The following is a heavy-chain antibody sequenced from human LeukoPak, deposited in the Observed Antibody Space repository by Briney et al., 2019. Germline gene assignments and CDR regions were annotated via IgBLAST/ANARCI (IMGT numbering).Heavy chain of an antibody. CDR2: FDPEDGET. CDR3: ATGPRADYYDSSGYYPFDY. V-gene: IGHV1-24*01. J-gene: IGHJ4*02. Sequence: GASVKVSCKVSGYTLTELSMHWVRQAPGKGLEWMGGFDPEDGETIYAQKFQGRVTMTEDTSTDTAYMELSSLRSEDTAVYYRATGPRADYYDSSGYYPFDYWGQGTLVTVSS. CDR1: GYTLTELS. D-gene: IGHD3-22*01.